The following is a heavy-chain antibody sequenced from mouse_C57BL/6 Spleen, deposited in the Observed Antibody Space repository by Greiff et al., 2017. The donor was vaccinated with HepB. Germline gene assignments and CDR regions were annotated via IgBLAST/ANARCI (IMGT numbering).Heavy chain of an antibody. J-gene: IGHJ3*01. Sequence: QVQLKESGAELARPGASVKMSCKASGYTFTSYTMHWVKQRPGQGLEWIGYINPSSGYTKYNQKFKDKATLTADKSSSTAYMQLSSLTSEDSAVYYCARKTGAWFAYWGQGTLVTVSA. D-gene: IGHD4-1*01. CDR3: ARKTGAWFAY. CDR2: INPSSGYT. V-gene: IGHV1-4*01. CDR1: GYTFTSYT.